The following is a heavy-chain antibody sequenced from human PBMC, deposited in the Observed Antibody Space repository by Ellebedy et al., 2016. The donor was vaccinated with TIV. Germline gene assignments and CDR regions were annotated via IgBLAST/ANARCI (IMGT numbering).Heavy chain of an antibody. CDR3: ARSGSGRGFAY. D-gene: IGHD2-15*01. J-gene: IGHJ4*02. Sequence: SETLSLTXAVYGGSFNDYYWSWIRQPPGKGLEWIGDINHIGSTNYNPSLKSRVTISVDTSKNQFSLNLESVTAADTAVYYCARSGSGRGFAYWGQGTLVIVSS. CDR2: INHIGST. CDR1: GGSFNDYY. V-gene: IGHV4-34*01.